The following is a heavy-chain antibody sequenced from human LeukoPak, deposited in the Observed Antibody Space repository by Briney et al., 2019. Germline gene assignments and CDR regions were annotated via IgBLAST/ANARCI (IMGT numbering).Heavy chain of an antibody. CDR3: ARRIYGDYWLDP. J-gene: IGHJ5*02. CDR2: IIPIFGTA. V-gene: IGHV1-69*13. Sequence: SVKVSCKASGGTFSSYAISWVRQAPGQGLEWMGGIIPIFGTANYAQKFQGRVTITADESTSTAYMELSSLRSEDTAVYYCARRIYGDYWLDPWGQGTLVTVSS. CDR1: GGTFSSYA. D-gene: IGHD4-17*01.